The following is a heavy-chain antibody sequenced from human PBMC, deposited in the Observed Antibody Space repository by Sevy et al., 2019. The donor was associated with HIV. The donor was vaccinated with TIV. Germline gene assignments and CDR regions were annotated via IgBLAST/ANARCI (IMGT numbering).Heavy chain of an antibody. D-gene: IGHD3-9*01. CDR1: GYSISSAYS. CDR2: IYHSGST. CDR3: ASCGRLLSISGDIFDI. V-gene: IGHV4-38-2*01. J-gene: IGHJ3*02. Sequence: SETLSLTCAVSGYSISSAYSWGWIRQPPGKGLEWIGNIYHSGSTYYNPSLNSRVTISVDTSKNQFSLKLNSVTVADTSVYYCASCGRLLSISGDIFDIWGQGTMVTVSS.